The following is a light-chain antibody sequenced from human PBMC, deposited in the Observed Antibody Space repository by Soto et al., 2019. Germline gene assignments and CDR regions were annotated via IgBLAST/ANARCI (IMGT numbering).Light chain of an antibody. J-gene: IGLJ3*02. CDR3: LLFYRDAWV. Sequence: QTVVTQEPSLTVSRGGTVTLTCASSTGAVTSGYYANWFQQKPGQAPRALISSTSKKHSWTPARFSGSLLGGKAALTLSGVQPEDEAEYYCLLFYRDAWVFGGGTKLTVL. CDR2: STS. V-gene: IGLV7-43*01. CDR1: TGAVTSGYY.